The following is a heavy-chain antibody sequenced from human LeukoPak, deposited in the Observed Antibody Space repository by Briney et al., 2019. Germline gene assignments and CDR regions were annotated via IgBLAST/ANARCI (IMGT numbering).Heavy chain of an antibody. CDR1: GFTFSSYA. CDR2: ISGSGGST. J-gene: IGHJ4*02. D-gene: IGHD1-26*01. V-gene: IGHV3-23*01. Sequence: GGSLRLSCAASGFTFSSYAMSWVRQAPGKGLEWVSAISGSGGSTYYADSVKGRFTISRDDSKNTLYLQMNSLRAEDTAVYYCATGIGSYYGYYFDYWGQGTLVTVSS. CDR3: ATGIGSYYGYYFDY.